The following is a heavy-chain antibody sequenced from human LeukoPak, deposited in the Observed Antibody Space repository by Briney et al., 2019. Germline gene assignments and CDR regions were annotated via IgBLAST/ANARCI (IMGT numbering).Heavy chain of an antibody. V-gene: IGHV3-11*04. CDR1: GFTFSDYY. J-gene: IGHJ4*02. CDR3: ARRPSGWPSDY. CDR2: IRSGGDAV. Sequence: PGGALRLSCAASGFTFSDYYMSWIRQAPGKGLEWISYIRSGGDAVYYADSVKGRFTISRDNAKNSLYLQMNSLRADDTAVYYCARRPSGWPSDYWGQGTLVIVSS. D-gene: IGHD6-19*01.